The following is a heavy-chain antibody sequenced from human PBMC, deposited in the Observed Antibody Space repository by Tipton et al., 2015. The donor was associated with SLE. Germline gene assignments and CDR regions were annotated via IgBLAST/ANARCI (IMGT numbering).Heavy chain of an antibody. Sequence: QLVQSGAEVKRPGASVKISCKPSGYILNLYFIQWVRQAPGQGLEWMGIINPSGGIPTYAQKFQGRVTLTRDTSTSTVYMELSSLRSEDTAVYYCARAPEDAFDIWGQGTMVTVSS. V-gene: IGHV1-46*02. J-gene: IGHJ3*02. CDR2: INPSGGIP. CDR3: ARAPEDAFDI. CDR1: GYILNLYF.